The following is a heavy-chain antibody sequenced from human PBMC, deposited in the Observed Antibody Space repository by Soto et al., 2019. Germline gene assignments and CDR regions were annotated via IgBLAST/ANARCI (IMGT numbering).Heavy chain of an antibody. CDR3: AKTAGYDYVWGSSGLDR. V-gene: IGHV3-30*18. J-gene: IGHJ5*02. CDR2: ISYDGSDK. Sequence: GGSLRLSCAGSGFTFSSYGMHWVRQAPGKGLEWVAVISYDGSDKYYGDSVKGRFTISRDDSKNTLYLQMNSLRVEDTAIYYCAKTAGYDYVWGSSGLDRWGQGTLVTVSS. D-gene: IGHD3-16*01. CDR1: GFTFSSYG.